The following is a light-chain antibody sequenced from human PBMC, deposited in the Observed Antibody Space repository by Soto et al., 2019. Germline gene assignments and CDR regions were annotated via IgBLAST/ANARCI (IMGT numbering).Light chain of an antibody. CDR2: DAS. J-gene: IGKJ3*01. CDR1: QNVGSN. CDR3: QQYNNWPPVT. V-gene: IGKV3D-15*01. Sequence: GLTQSTATLSVSPGERATLSCMASQNVGSNLAWYQHKPGQAPRLLIYDASNRATGIPARFSGSGSGTDFTLTITRLEPEDFAVYYCQQYNNWPPVTFGPGTMVAVK.